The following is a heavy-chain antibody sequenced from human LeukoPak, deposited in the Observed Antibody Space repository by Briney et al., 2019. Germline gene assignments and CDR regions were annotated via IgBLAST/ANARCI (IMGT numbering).Heavy chain of an antibody. CDR3: ARDLRYGTGSYPLY. Sequence: QPGGSLRLSCAASGFTFSSYWMHWVRQAPGEGLVWVSRINTEGGDISYADSVKGRFTISRDNAKNTLYLQMNSLRVEDTAVYYCARDLRYGTGSYPLYWGQGTLVTVSS. J-gene: IGHJ4*02. CDR2: INTEGGDI. V-gene: IGHV3-74*01. D-gene: IGHD3-10*01. CDR1: GFTFSSYW.